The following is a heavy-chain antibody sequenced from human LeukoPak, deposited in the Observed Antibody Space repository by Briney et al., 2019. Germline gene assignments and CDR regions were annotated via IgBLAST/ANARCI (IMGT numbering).Heavy chain of an antibody. CDR2: IIPILGIA. CDR3: ARTEHSSGWYWFDP. CDR1: GGTFSSYA. D-gene: IGHD6-19*01. Sequence: SVKVSCKASGGTFSSYAISWVRQAPGQGLEWMGRIIPILGIANYAQKFQGRVTITADKSTSTAYMELSSLRSEDTAVYYCARTEHSSGWYWFDPWGQGTLVTVSS. J-gene: IGHJ5*02. V-gene: IGHV1-69*04.